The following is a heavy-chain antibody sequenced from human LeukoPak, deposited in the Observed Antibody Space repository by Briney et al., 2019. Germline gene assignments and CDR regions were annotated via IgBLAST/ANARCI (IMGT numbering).Heavy chain of an antibody. J-gene: IGHJ3*02. V-gene: IGHV3-30*04. Sequence: PGRSLRLSCAASGFTFSSYAMHWVRQAPGKGLEWVAVISYDGSNKYYADSVKGRFTISRDNSKNTLYLQMNSLRAEDTAVYYCARDSDDTAMECDIWGQGTMVTVSS. CDR3: ARDSDDTAMECDI. D-gene: IGHD5-18*01. CDR2: ISYDGSNK. CDR1: GFTFSSYA.